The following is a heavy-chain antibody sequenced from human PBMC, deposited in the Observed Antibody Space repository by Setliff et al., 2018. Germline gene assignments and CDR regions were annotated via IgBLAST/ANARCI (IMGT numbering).Heavy chain of an antibody. V-gene: IGHV3-23*01. CDR2: ISGSGGST. D-gene: IGHD2-2*01. Sequence: GGSLRLSCAASGFTFSSYAMSWVRQAPGKGLEWVSAISGSGGSTYYADSVKGRFTISRDNSKNTLHLQMNSLRAEDTAVYYCAKSWVVPAAITFSGFDPWGQGTLVTVSS. CDR1: GFTFSSYA. CDR3: AKSWVVPAAITFSGFDP. J-gene: IGHJ5*02.